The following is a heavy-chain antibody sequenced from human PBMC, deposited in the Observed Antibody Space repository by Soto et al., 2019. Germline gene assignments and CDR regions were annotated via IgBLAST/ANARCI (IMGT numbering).Heavy chain of an antibody. D-gene: IGHD2-2*01. V-gene: IGHV3-74*01. CDR2: INSDGSTT. Sequence: SLRLSCATSGFTFSSRWMHWVRQAPGKGLVWVSYINSDGSTTTYADSVKGRFTISRDNAKNTVYLQMNSLRVDDTAVYYCARDTSYSTDYWGQGTLVTAPQ. CDR1: GFTFSSRW. CDR3: ARDTSYSTDY. J-gene: IGHJ4*02.